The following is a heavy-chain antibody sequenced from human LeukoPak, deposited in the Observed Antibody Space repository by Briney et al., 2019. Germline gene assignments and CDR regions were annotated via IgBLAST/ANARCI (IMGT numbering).Heavy chain of an antibody. CDR2: ISSDGSNR. Sequence: GGSLRLSCAASGFTFSSCAMHWVRQAPGKGLEWVAVISSDGSNRYYADSVKGRFTISRDNSRNTLYLQMNSLRPEDTALYYCVKDLPGGGSFDYWGQGALVTVSS. V-gene: IGHV3-30*18. CDR1: GFTFSSCA. J-gene: IGHJ4*02. D-gene: IGHD2-15*01. CDR3: VKDLPGGGSFDY.